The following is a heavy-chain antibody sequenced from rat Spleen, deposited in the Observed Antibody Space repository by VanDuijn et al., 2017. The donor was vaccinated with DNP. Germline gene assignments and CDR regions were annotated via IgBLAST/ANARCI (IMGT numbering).Heavy chain of an antibody. D-gene: IGHD1-12*02. V-gene: IGHV5-27*01. CDR3: TTTHYFDGWFPFDY. CDR2: ISTGDGST. CDR1: GFTFSNYY. Sequence: EVQLVESGGGLVQPGRSLKLSCAASGFTFSNYYMAWVRQAPTKGLEWVAYISTGDGSTSYRDFVKGRFTLTRDNADSTLYLQMDSLKSEDTATYYCTTTHYFDGWFPFDYWGQGVMVTVSS. J-gene: IGHJ2*01.